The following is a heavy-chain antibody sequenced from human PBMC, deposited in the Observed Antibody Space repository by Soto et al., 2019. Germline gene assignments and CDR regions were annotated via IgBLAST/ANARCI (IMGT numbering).Heavy chain of an antibody. Sequence: GGSLRLSCAASGFTFSSYAMSWVRQAPGKGLEWVSAISGSGGSTYYADSVKGRFTITRDNSKNTLYLQMNSLGAEDTAVYYCAKSNGGYEYGDYFPYWGQGTLVTVSS. V-gene: IGHV3-23*01. CDR1: GFTFSSYA. D-gene: IGHD5-12*01. CDR2: ISGSGGST. CDR3: AKSNGGYEYGDYFPY. J-gene: IGHJ4*02.